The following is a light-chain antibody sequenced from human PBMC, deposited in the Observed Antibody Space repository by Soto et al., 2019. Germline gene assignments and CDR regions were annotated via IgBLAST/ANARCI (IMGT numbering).Light chain of an antibody. Sequence: EIVLTQSPGTLSLSPGERATLSCRASQSVSSSSLAWYQQKPGQAPRLLIYGASSRATGIPDRFSGSGSGTDFTLTTSRLEPEDFAVYYCQQYGSSPPMYTFGQGTKLEIK. J-gene: IGKJ2*01. CDR1: QSVSSSS. CDR3: QQYGSSPPMYT. V-gene: IGKV3-20*01. CDR2: GAS.